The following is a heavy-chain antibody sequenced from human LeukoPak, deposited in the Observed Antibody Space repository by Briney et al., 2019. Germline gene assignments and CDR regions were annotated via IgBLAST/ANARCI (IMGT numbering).Heavy chain of an antibody. J-gene: IGHJ4*02. CDR1: GGSFSGYY. CDR2: INHSGST. V-gene: IGHV4-34*01. Sequence: SETLSLTCAVYGGSFSGYYWSWIRQPPGKGLKWIGEINHSGSTNYNPSLKSRVTISVDTSKNEFSLKLSSVTAADTAVYYCARMVGTGGRGTSCFDYWGQGTLVTVSS. CDR3: ARMVGTGGRGTSCFDY. D-gene: IGHD2-2*01.